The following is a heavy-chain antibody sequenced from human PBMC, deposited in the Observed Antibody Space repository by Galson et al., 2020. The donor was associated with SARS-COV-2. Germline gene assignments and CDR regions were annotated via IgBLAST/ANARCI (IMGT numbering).Heavy chain of an antibody. CDR1: GFTFSSYG. J-gene: IGHJ4*02. V-gene: IGHV3-33*06. Sequence: GGSLRLSCAASGFTFSSYGMHWVRQAPGKGLEWVAVIWYDGSNKYYADSVKGRFTISRDNSKNTLYLQMNSLRAEDTAVYYCAKDPGRGPNHGDYWGQGTLVTVSS. CDR2: IWYDGSNK. CDR3: AKDPGRGPNHGDY. D-gene: IGHD3-10*01.